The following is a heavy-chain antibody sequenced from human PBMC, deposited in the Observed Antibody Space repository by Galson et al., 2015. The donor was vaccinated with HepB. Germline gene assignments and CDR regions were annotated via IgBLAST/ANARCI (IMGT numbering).Heavy chain of an antibody. CDR3: VRAGGGSGISRAFDI. J-gene: IGHJ3*02. CDR2: VNSDGSST. V-gene: IGHV3-74*03. D-gene: IGHD3-10*01. CDR1: GFTFSTYW. Sequence: LRLSCAASGFTFSTYWMHWVRQAPGKGLVWVSRVNSDGSSTKYADSVEGRITISRDNAKNTLYLQMNSLRAEGTAMYFCVRAGGGSGISRAFDIWGQGTMVTVSS.